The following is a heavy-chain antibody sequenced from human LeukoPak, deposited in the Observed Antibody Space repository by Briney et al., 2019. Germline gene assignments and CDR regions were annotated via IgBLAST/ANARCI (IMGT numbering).Heavy chain of an antibody. CDR2: IKQDGSEK. J-gene: IGHJ3*02. D-gene: IGHD3-22*01. Sequence: GGSLRLSCAASGFTFSSYWMSWVRQAPGKGLEWVANIKQDGSEKYYVDSVKGRFTISRDNAKNSLYLQMNSLRAEDTAVYYCAKALMVILSDVAFDIWGQGTMVTVSS. CDR3: AKALMVILSDVAFDI. V-gene: IGHV3-7*01. CDR1: GFTFSSYW.